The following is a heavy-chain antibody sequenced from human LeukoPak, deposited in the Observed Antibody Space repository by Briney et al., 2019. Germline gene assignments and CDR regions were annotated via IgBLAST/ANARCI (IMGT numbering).Heavy chain of an antibody. J-gene: IGHJ4*02. CDR2: ISAYNCNT. CDR3: ASDSYDTTLKIDY. D-gene: IGHD3-10*01. V-gene: IGHV1-18*01. Sequence: ASVKVSCKSSGYTFTNYGISGVRQAPGQGLEWMGWISAYNCNTNYAQKFQDRVTITTDTSTTAAHMDLRSLRSDDTPVYYCASDSYDTTLKIDYWGQGTLVTVSS. CDR1: GYTFTNYG.